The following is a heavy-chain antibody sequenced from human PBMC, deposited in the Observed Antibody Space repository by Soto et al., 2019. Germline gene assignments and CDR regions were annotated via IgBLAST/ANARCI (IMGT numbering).Heavy chain of an antibody. Sequence: ASVKVSCKASGYTFTSYYMHWVRQAPGQGLEWMGIINPSGGSTSYAQKFQGRVTMTTDTSTSTAYMELRSLRSDDTAVYYCARDLKDGQLAFDYGGRGPRVTVSS. V-gene: IGHV1-46*01. D-gene: IGHD6-6*01. CDR3: ARDLKDGQLAFDY. CDR2: INPSGGST. J-gene: IGHJ4*02. CDR1: GYTFTSYY.